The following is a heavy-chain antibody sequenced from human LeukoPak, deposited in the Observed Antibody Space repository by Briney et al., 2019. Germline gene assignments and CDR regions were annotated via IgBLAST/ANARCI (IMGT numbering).Heavy chain of an antibody. J-gene: IGHJ3*02. D-gene: IGHD1-1*01. V-gene: IGHV1-2*02. Sequence: WASVKVSCKTSGYTFTGYYMHWVRQAPGQGLEWMGWINPNSGGTNYAQKFQGRVTITADESTSTAYMELSSLRSEDTAVYYCARGGLERLDDAFDIWGQGTLVTVSS. CDR3: ARGGLERLDDAFDI. CDR2: INPNSGGT. CDR1: GYTFTGYY.